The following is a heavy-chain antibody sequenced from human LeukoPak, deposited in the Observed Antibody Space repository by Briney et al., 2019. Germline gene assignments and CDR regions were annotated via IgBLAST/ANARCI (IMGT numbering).Heavy chain of an antibody. CDR1: GYSFTSYW. CDR3: ARHRAAYCAGDCYGTNWFDP. V-gene: IGHV5-51*01. CDR2: IYPGDSDT. J-gene: IGHJ5*02. D-gene: IGHD2-21*02. Sequence: GESLKISCKGSGYSFTSYWIGWVRQMPGKGLEWMGIIYPGDSDTRFSPSFQGQVTISADKSISTAYLQWSSLKASDTAMYYCARHRAAYCAGDCYGTNWFDPWGQGTLVTVSS.